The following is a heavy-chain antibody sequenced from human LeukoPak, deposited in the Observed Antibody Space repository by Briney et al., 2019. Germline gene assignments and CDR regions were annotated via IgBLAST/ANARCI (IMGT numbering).Heavy chain of an antibody. D-gene: IGHD3-10*01. CDR2: IIPIFGTA. J-gene: IGHJ4*02. V-gene: IGHV1-69*13. Sequence: EASVKVSCKASGGTFSSYAISWVRQAPGQGLEWMGGIIPIFGTANYAQKFQGRVTITADESTSTAYMELSSLRSEDTAVYYCASLYGSGSYNFDYWGQGTLVTVSS. CDR3: ASLYGSGSYNFDY. CDR1: GGTFSSYA.